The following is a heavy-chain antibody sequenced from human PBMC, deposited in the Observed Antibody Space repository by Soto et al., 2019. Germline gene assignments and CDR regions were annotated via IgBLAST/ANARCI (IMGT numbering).Heavy chain of an antibody. D-gene: IGHD5-12*01. V-gene: IGHV4-59*01. CDR1: GGSISSYY. CDR3: ARSLDMGESGYDL. CDR2: IYYSGGA. J-gene: IGHJ4*01. Sequence: SETLSLTCTVSGGSISSYYWSWIRQPPGKGLEWIGYIYYSGGANYNPSLKSRVTISVDTSKNQFSLKLSSVTAADAAVYYCARSLDMGESGYDLWGHGTLVTVSS.